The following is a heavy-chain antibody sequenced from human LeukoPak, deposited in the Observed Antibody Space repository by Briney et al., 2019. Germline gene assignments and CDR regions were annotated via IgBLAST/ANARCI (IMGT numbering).Heavy chain of an antibody. J-gene: IGHJ6*03. CDR1: GFTFSSYA. Sequence: PGGSLRLSCAASGFTFSSYAMSWVRQVPGKGLEWVSAISGSGGSTYYADSVKGRFTISRDNSKNTLYLQMNSLRAEDTAVYYCSKDSSSYDNSSAYYYYYYMDVWGKGTTVTVSS. CDR3: SKDSSSYDNSSAYYYYYYMDV. CDR2: ISGSGGST. V-gene: IGHV3-23*01. D-gene: IGHD3-22*01.